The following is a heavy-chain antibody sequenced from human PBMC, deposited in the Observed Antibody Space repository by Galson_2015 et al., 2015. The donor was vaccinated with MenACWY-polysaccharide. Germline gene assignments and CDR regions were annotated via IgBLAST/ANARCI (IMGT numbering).Heavy chain of an antibody. CDR3: ARDNNWSFDS. Sequence: SLRLSCAASGFTFNNYWMHWVRHPPGKGLEWISYIKADGSFSNYADSVKGRFTISTDNAKNMAYLQMDDLGDEDTAVYFCARDNNWSFDSWGQGTLVTVSS. CDR2: IKADGSFS. V-gene: IGHV3-74*01. D-gene: IGHD1-1*01. J-gene: IGHJ4*02. CDR1: GFTFNNYW.